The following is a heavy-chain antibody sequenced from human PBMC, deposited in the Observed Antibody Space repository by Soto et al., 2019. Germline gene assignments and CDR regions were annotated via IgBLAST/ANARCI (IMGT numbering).Heavy chain of an antibody. D-gene: IGHD2-21*02. CDR2: IIPIFGTA. Sequence: SVKVSCKASGGTFSSYAISWVRQAPGQGLEWMGGIIPIFGTANYAQKFQRRLSMTTDTSTTTAHMELRSLRSDDTAVYYCARDEYGGDSGSYSMDVWGQGTTVTVSS. J-gene: IGHJ6*02. CDR1: GGTFSSYA. CDR3: ARDEYGGDSGSYSMDV. V-gene: IGHV1-69*05.